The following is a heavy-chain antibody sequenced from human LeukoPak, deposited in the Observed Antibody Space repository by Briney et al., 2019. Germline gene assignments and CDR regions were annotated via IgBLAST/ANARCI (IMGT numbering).Heavy chain of an antibody. CDR3: ARREWSKYYFDY. CDR2: IYYSGST. Sequence: SQTLSLTCTVSGGSISSGGYYWSWIRQHPGKGLEWIGYIYYSGSTYYNPSLKSRVTISVDTSKNQFSLKLRSVTAADTAVYYCARREWSKYYFDYWGQGTLVTVSS. V-gene: IGHV4-31*03. J-gene: IGHJ4*02. CDR1: GGSISSGGYY. D-gene: IGHD3-3*01.